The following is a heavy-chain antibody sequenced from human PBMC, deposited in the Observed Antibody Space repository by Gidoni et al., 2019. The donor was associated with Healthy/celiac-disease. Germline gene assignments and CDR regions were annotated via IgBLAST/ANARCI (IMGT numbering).Heavy chain of an antibody. J-gene: IGHJ4*02. D-gene: IGHD1-26*01. V-gene: IGHV3-23*01. CDR3: AKDPLSIVGATKGDSSYFDY. CDR1: GFTFSSYA. Sequence: VQLLESGGGLVQPGGSLRLSCAASGFTFSSYAMSWVRQAPGQGLEWVSAISGSGGSTYYADSVKGRFTISRDNSKNTLYLQMNSLRAEDTAVYYCAKDPLSIVGATKGDSSYFDYWGQGTLVTVSS. CDR2: ISGSGGST.